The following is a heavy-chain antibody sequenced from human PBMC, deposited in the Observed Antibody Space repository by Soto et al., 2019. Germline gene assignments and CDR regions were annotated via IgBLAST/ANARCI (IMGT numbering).Heavy chain of an antibody. J-gene: IGHJ4*02. CDR2: ISYDGSNK. CDR3: AKGSYSGIYSDFDY. V-gene: IGHV3-30-3*01. D-gene: IGHD1-26*01. CDR1: GFTFSSYA. Sequence: VGSLRLSCAASGFTFSSYAMHWVRQAPGKGLEWVAVISYDGSNKYYADSVKVRFTVSRDNSKNTPYLQMNSLRAEDTAVYYCAKGSYSGIYSDFDYWGQGTLVTVSS.